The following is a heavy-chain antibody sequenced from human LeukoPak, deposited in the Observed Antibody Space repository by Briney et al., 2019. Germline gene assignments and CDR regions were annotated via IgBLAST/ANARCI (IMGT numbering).Heavy chain of an antibody. Sequence: GGSLRLSCAASGFTVSNNYMSWVRQAPGKGLEWVSVIYSGGSTYYADSVEGRFTISRDNSKNTVYLQMNSLRAEDTAVYYCARADILRAFDMWGQGTLVTVSS. CDR2: IYSGGST. J-gene: IGHJ3*02. D-gene: IGHD3-9*01. CDR3: ARADILRAFDM. V-gene: IGHV3-53*01. CDR1: GFTVSNNY.